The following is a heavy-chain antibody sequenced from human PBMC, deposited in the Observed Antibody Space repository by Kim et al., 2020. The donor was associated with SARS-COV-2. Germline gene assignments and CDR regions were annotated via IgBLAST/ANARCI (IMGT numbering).Heavy chain of an antibody. V-gene: IGHV4-34*01. CDR3: ARGPYSSGWYRRFDY. D-gene: IGHD6-19*01. CDR2: INHSGST. Sequence: SETLSLTCAVYGGSFSGYYWSWIRQPPGKGLEWIGEINHSGSTNYNPSLKSRVTISVDTSKNQFSLTLSSVTAADTAVYYCARGPYSSGWYRRFDYCGQG. J-gene: IGHJ4*02. CDR1: GGSFSGYY.